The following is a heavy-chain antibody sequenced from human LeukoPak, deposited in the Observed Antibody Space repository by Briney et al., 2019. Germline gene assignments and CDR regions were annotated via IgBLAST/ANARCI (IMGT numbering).Heavy chain of an antibody. CDR2: INKSTALI. J-gene: IGHJ4*02. CDR1: GFTFTDYD. CDR3: ARDVTIIAARLSLSTYYFDY. Sequence: WGTLRLSCAASGFTFTDYDINWVRQAPGKGLGRISYINKSTALIYYADSVKGRFTISRNNDNNSVFLQMDSLRAEVTAVYYCARDVTIIAARLSLSTYYFDYWGQGTLVTVSS. V-gene: IGHV3-48*04. D-gene: IGHD6-6*01.